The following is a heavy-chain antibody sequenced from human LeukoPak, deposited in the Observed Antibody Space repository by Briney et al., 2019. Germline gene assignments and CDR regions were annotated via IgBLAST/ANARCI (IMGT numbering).Heavy chain of an antibody. CDR2: ISAYNGDA. Sequence: GASVKVSCKASGYTFTSYGISWVRQAPGQGLEWMGWISAYNGDANYAQKLQGRATMTTDTYTTTAYMELRSLRSDDTAVYYCARGIPGTALTWFDPWGQGTLVTVSS. D-gene: IGHD2-2*01. CDR1: GYTFTSYG. V-gene: IGHV1-18*01. J-gene: IGHJ5*02. CDR3: ARGIPGTALTWFDP.